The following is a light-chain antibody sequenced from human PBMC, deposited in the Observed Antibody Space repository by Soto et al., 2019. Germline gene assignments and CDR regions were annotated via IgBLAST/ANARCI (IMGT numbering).Light chain of an antibody. V-gene: IGLV2-14*03. J-gene: IGLJ1*01. CDR3: DSFTTRSSYV. CDR1: SSDVGAYIF. CDR2: DII. Sequence: QSALTQPASVSGSPGQSITISCTGTSSDVGAYIFVSWYQQHPGKAPKLMIYDIINRPSGVSNSFSGSKSGNTASLTNSGLRAEVDTDYYCDSFTTRSSYVLGTGTKLNVL.